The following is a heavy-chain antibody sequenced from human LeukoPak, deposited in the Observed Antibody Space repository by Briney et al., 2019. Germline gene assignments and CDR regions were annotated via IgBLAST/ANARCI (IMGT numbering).Heavy chain of an antibody. Sequence: GGSLRLSCAASGFTFSSYGMHWVRQAPGKGLEWVAVIWYDGSNKYYADSVKGRFTISRDNSKNTLYLQMNSLRAEDTAVYYCASSILEGFRDHDAFDIWGQGTMVTVSS. D-gene: IGHD3-10*01. V-gene: IGHV3-33*01. CDR1: GFTFSSYG. CDR3: ASSILEGFRDHDAFDI. CDR2: IWYDGSNK. J-gene: IGHJ3*02.